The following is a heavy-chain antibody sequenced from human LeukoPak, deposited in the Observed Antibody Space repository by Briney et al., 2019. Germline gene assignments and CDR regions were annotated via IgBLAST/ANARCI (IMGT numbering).Heavy chain of an antibody. CDR3: AKDVGKWESLHFFDY. D-gene: IGHD1-26*01. V-gene: IGHV3-23*01. J-gene: IGHJ4*02. CDR2: ISGSGAST. CDR1: GFAFNAYT. Sequence: GRSLRLSCAASGFAFNAYTIRWVRQAPGKGLEWISGISGSGASTYYADSVTGRFTISRDDSRNTLYLQMNSLRGDDTAVYYCAKDVGKWESLHFFDYWGQGTLVTVSS.